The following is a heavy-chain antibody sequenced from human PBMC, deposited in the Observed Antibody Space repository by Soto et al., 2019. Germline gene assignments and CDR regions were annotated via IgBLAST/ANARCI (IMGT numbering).Heavy chain of an antibody. V-gene: IGHV1-69*02. Sequence: QVHLLQSGAGMKKPGSSVKVSCTAFGGTFTSYTFNWVRQAPGQRLEWMGRIIPILGMSSSAHNFQGRLTLIADKSTNTSYMVLSSLTSDDTAIYYCARSYGSGSRPFDYWGQGTLVTVSS. CDR3: ARSYGSGSRPFDY. D-gene: IGHD3-10*01. CDR2: IIPILGMS. CDR1: GGTFTSYT. J-gene: IGHJ4*02.